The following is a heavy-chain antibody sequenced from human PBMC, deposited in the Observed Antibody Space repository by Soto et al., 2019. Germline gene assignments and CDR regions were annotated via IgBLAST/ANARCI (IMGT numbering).Heavy chain of an antibody. J-gene: IGHJ4*02. CDR1: GASVSSNSYY. V-gene: IGHV4-61*01. Sequence: SETLSLTCIVSGASVSSNSYYWTWIRQPPGKGLEWIGYTDYSGSTKYNPSLKSRVTMSVDTSKNQFSLRVSSVTAADTAMYYCGRADRQYCSVSTCYIFDYWGQGTEVTVSS. CDR2: TDYSGST. CDR3: GRADRQYCSVSTCYIFDY. D-gene: IGHD2-2*02.